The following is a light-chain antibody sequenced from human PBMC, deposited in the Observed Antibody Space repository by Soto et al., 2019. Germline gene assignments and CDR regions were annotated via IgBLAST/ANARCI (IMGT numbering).Light chain of an antibody. CDR2: GAS. V-gene: IGKV3-20*01. J-gene: IGKJ3*01. CDR1: QSVSNNF. CDR3: HHYGVSPIYT. Sequence: EIVLTQSPGTLSLSPGATATLSCRASQSVSNNFLAWFQQKPGQAPRLLIYGASTRATGIPDRFSGSGSGTDFTLTISRLEPEDFAVYYCHHYGVSPIYTFGPGTKVDFK.